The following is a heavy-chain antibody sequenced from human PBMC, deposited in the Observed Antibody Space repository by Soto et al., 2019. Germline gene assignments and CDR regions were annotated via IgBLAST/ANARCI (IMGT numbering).Heavy chain of an antibody. D-gene: IGHD3-22*01. CDR1: GGTFTYYG. J-gene: IGHJ5*02. Sequence: QVQLVQSGAEVKRPGSSVKLSCKASGGTFTYYGISWVRQAPGQGLEWMGGIIPIIGPATYAQKFQGRLTITADQSTSTAYMELSSLGSEDTALYDCARELCTTIAGPPRRETYGWLDPWGQGTLVTVSS. V-gene: IGHV1-69*01. CDR2: IIPIIGPA. CDR3: ARELCTTIAGPPRRETYGWLDP.